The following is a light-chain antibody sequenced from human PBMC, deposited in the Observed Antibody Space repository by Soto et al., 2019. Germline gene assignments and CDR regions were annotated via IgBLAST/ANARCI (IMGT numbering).Light chain of an antibody. CDR3: SSYAGSNTYV. J-gene: IGLJ1*01. Sequence: QSALTQPPSASGSPGQSVTISCTGTLSDVGGQNLVSWYRQDPGKAPKLIIYDVNQRPSGVPDRFSGSKSGSTASLTVSGLQAEDEADYYCSSYAGSNTYVFGTGTKLTVL. V-gene: IGLV2-8*01. CDR1: LSDVGGQNL. CDR2: DVN.